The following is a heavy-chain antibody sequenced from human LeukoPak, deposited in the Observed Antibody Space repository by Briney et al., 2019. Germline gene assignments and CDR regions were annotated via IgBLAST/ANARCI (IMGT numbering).Heavy chain of an antibody. D-gene: IGHD1-26*01. Sequence: SVKVSCKASGGTFSSYAISWVRQAPGQGLEWMGGIIPIFGTANYAQKFQGRVTITTDESTSTAYMELSSLRSEDTAVYYCARGIVGATPLDYWGQGTPVTVSS. J-gene: IGHJ4*02. CDR3: ARGIVGATPLDY. CDR1: GGTFSSYA. CDR2: IIPIFGTA. V-gene: IGHV1-69*05.